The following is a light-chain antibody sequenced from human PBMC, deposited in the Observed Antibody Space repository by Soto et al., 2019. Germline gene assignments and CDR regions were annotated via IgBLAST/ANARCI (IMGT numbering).Light chain of an antibody. CDR2: QVS. CDR1: SSDVGGYNY. V-gene: IGLV2-14*01. J-gene: IGLJ1*01. CDR3: SSYTSNSAPYV. Sequence: SVLTQPASASWSPGQSITIACTGTSSDVGGYNYVSWFQQHPGKPPKLLIYQVSHRPSGVSNRFSGSKSGSTASLTISGLQAEDEADYYCSSYTSNSAPYVFGTGTKVTVL.